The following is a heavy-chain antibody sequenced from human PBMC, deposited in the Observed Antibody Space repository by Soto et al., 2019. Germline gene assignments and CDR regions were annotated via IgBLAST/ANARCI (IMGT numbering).Heavy chain of an antibody. V-gene: IGHV3-23*01. D-gene: IGHD1-1*01. CDR3: AEDLWGTTPPYYFDY. Sequence: EVRLSESGGGLVQPGGSLRLSCAVSGFTFNNNAMSWVRQAPGKGLEWLSVISGGGANTYYADSVKGRFTISRDNFRNTLYLQMNSLRAEDTAIYYCAEDLWGTTPPYYFDYWGQGSQVTVSS. CDR1: GFTFNNNA. J-gene: IGHJ4*02. CDR2: ISGGGANT.